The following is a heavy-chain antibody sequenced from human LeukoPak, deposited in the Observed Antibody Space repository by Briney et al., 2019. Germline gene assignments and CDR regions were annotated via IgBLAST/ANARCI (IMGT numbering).Heavy chain of an antibody. CDR1: GYTFTYYY. Sequence: ASVKVSCTASGYTFTYYYMHWLRQAPGQGLEWMGWINPNSGGTNYAQKFQGRVTMTRDTSISTAYMELSRLRSDDTAVYYCAREGAVGATDYWGQGTLVTVSS. D-gene: IGHD1-26*01. CDR2: INPNSGGT. CDR3: AREGAVGATDY. J-gene: IGHJ4*02. V-gene: IGHV1-2*02.